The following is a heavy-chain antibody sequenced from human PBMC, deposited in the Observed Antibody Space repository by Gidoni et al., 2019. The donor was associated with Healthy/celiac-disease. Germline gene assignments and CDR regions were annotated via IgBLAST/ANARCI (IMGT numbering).Heavy chain of an antibody. J-gene: IGHJ5*02. CDR2: IWLDGSNK. V-gene: IGHV3-33*01. Sequence: QVQLVESGGGVVQPGRSLRLSCAASGFNVSSYGMHWVRQAPGKGLEWVAVIWLDGSNKYYADSVEGRFTISRDNSKNTLYLQMNSLRAEDTAVYYCARDRTTIFGAAFDPWGQGTLVTVSS. D-gene: IGHD3-3*01. CDR1: GFNVSSYG. CDR3: ARDRTTIFGAAFDP.